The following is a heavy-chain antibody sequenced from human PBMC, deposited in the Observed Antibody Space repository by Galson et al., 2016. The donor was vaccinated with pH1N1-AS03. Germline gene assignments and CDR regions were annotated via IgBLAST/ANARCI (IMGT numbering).Heavy chain of an antibody. CDR2: INQDGAKH. CDR1: GFTFTNYW. J-gene: IGHJ4*02. D-gene: IGHD3-9*01. V-gene: IGHV3-7*03. CDR3: ARSSYDILTNPLY. Sequence: SLRLSCAASGFTFTNYWMSWVRQAPGKGPGWVANINQDGAKHYYVDSVRGRFTISRDSAKNSLFLQMNSLRVEDTAVYYCARSSYDILTNPLYWGQGVPVTVSS.